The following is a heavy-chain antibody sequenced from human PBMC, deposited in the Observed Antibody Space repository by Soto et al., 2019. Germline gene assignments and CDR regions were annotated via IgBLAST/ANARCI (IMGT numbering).Heavy chain of an antibody. CDR3: AKDQSIGDCSRTSCYEWVYLDP. J-gene: IGHJ5*02. V-gene: IGHV3-23*01. CDR1: GFTFSNYA. D-gene: IGHD2-2*01. Sequence: GGSLRLSCVASGFTFSNYAMTWVRQAPGKGLEWVSGISGSATGTYYADSVKGRFTVSRDNSKNTLYLQMSSLRVEDTAVYYCAKDQSIGDCSRTSCYEWVYLDPWGQGTLVTVSS. CDR2: ISGSATGT.